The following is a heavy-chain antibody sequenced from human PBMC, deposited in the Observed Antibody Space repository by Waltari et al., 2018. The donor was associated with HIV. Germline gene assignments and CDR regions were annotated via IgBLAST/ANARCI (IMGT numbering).Heavy chain of an antibody. CDR3: ASPDTTMVHGHYYFYHMDV. Sequence: EVQLVASGGGLVQPGGSLRLSCAASGFPVSSTHMSWVRQAPGKGLEWVSLIYTGGSTYYADSVKGRFTISRDNSKNTLYLQMNSLRAEDTAVYYCASPDTTMVHGHYYFYHMDVWGQGTTVTVSS. CDR2: IYTGGST. D-gene: IGHD5-18*01. J-gene: IGHJ6*02. CDR1: GFPVSSTH. V-gene: IGHV3-66*01.